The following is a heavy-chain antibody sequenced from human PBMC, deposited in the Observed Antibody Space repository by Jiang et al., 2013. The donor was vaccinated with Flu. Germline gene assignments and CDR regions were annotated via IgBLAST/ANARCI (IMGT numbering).Heavy chain of an antibody. V-gene: IGHV4-61*02. Sequence: GSGLVKPSQTLSLTCTVSGGSISSGSYYWSWIRQPAGKGLEWIGRIYTSGSTNYNPSLKSRVTISVDTSKNQFSLKLSSVTAADTAVYYCARGEMATNPAAYYYGMDV. J-gene: IGHJ6*01. CDR3: ARGEMATNPAAYYYGMDV. D-gene: IGHD5-24*01. CDR1: GGSISSGSYY. CDR2: IYTSGST.